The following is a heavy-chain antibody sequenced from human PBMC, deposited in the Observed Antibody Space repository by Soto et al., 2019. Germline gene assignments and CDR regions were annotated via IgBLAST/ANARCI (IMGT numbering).Heavy chain of an antibody. D-gene: IGHD3-10*01. Sequence: QVQLVESGGGVVQPGRSLRLSCAASGFTFSSYGMHWVRQAPGKGLEWVAVIWYDGSNKYYADSVKGRFTISRDNSKNTLYLQMNSLRAEDTAVYYCARDLYYYGSGSYYGMDVWGQGTTVTVSS. J-gene: IGHJ6*02. CDR2: IWYDGSNK. V-gene: IGHV3-33*01. CDR1: GFTFSSYG. CDR3: ARDLYYYGSGSYYGMDV.